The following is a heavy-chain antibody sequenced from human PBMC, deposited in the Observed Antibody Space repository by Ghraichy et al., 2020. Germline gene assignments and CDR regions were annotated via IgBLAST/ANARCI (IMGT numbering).Heavy chain of an antibody. V-gene: IGHV4-59*08. CDR2: VYYSGTT. Sequence: SETLSLTCTVSGASTSLNYWTWIRQPPGKGLDWIGSVYYSGTTNYNPSLKSRVTISMDTSKKQFSLKLESVTAADTAVYYCARLRNTYYYVLDYWGQGSLVTVSS. D-gene: IGHD3-22*01. J-gene: IGHJ4*02. CDR3: ARLRNTYYYVLDY. CDR1: GASTSLNY.